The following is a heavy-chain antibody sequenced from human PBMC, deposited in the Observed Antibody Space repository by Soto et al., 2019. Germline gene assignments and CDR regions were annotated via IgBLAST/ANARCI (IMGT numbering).Heavy chain of an antibody. J-gene: IGHJ4*02. Sequence: EVQLVESGGGLVKLGGSLRLSCAASGFTFNTYDMDWVRQAPGKGLEWVSSINKASIYIYYADSVRGRFTISRDNAKNSLYLQMNSLRVEDTAVYYCARRSVTTYHFFDYWGQGTLVTVSS. CDR1: GFTFNTYD. D-gene: IGHD4-17*01. V-gene: IGHV3-21*01. CDR3: ARRSVTTYHFFDY. CDR2: INKASIYI.